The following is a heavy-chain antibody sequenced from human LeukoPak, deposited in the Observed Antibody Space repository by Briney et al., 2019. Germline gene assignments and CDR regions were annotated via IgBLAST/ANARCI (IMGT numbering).Heavy chain of an antibody. CDR3: AKDRWYSSGWYPMEGY. D-gene: IGHD6-19*01. CDR1: GLTFSSYA. CDR2: ISGSGGST. V-gene: IGHV3-23*01. Sequence: GGSLRLSCAASGLTFSSYAMSWVRQAPGKGLEWVSAISGSGGSTYYADSVKGRFTISRDNSKNTLYLQMNSLRAEDTAVYYCAKDRWYSSGWYPMEGYWGQGTLVTVSS. J-gene: IGHJ4*02.